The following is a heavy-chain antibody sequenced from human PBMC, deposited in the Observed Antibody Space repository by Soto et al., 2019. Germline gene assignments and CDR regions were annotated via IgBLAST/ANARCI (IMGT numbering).Heavy chain of an antibody. Sequence: QVQMGQSGAEVKKPVASIKVSRKASCYTFTSYDINWVRLATGRGIEWMEWMNPNSGNTGYAQKFQGIVTMTRNTYITTAYMELSSLTSEDTAVYYCARERSSGCYVDYWGQGTLVTVSS. CDR1: CYTFTSYD. J-gene: IGHJ4*02. D-gene: IGHD6-19*01. CDR2: MNPNSGNT. V-gene: IGHV1-8*01. CDR3: ARERSSGCYVDY.